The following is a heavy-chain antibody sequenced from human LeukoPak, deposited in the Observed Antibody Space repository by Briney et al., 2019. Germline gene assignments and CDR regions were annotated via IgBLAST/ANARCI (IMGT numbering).Heavy chain of an antibody. CDR1: GFTFSSYW. Sequence: PGGSLRLSCAASGFTFSSYWMHWVRQAPGKGLVWVSRINSDGSSTSYADSVKGRFTTSRDNAKNTLYLQMNSLRAEDTAVYYCARDRGAAMHYYYYYMDVWGKGTTVTVSS. CDR3: ARDRGAAMHYYYYYMDV. J-gene: IGHJ6*03. CDR2: INSDGSST. V-gene: IGHV3-74*01. D-gene: IGHD2-2*01.